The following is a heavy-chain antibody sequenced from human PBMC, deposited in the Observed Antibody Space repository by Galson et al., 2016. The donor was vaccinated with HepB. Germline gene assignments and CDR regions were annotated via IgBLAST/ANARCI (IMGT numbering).Heavy chain of an antibody. CDR2: IDAGNGDT. J-gene: IGHJ5*02. V-gene: IGHV1-3*01. Sequence: SVKVSCKASGYTFSTYGMHWVRQAPGQSLEWMGWIDAGNGDTKYSQTFQGRITISRDPVANTAFMDLSRLTSEDTAVYYCARDPRPYSSGWYVAWFDPWGPGTLVTVSS. CDR3: ARDPRPYSSGWYVAWFDP. CDR1: GYTFSTYG. D-gene: IGHD6-19*01.